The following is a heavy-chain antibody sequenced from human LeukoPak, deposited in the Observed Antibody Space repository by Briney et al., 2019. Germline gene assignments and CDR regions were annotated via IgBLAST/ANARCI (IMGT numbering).Heavy chain of an antibody. V-gene: IGHV3-7*02. CDR3: ARGGYIGD. CDR2: IKQDGSEK. D-gene: IGHD5-12*01. Sequence: GGSLRLSCAASGFTLSSYWMSWVRQAPGKGLEWVANIKQDGSEKYYVDSVKGRFTISRDNAKNSLYLQMNSLRAEDTAVYYCARGGYIGDWGQGTLVTVSS. CDR1: GFTLSSYW. J-gene: IGHJ4*02.